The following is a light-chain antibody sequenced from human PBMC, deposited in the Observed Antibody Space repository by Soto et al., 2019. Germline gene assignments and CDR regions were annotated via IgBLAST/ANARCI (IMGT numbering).Light chain of an antibody. CDR3: QQCATPPLT. Sequence: DIVLTQSPGTLSLSPGERATLSCRASQSVSKNYLAWYQHKPGQAPRLLIDDASNRATGNTDRFSGSGSGTDFTLTISSLEPEDSAVYYSQQCATPPLTFGQGTKLEIK. V-gene: IGKV3-20*01. CDR2: DAS. CDR1: QSVSKNY. J-gene: IGKJ1*01.